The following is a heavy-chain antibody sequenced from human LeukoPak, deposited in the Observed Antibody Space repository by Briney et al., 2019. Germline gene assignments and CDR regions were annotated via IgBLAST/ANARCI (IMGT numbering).Heavy chain of an antibody. CDR3: ARGYSSGWDPYDY. D-gene: IGHD6-19*01. J-gene: IGHJ4*02. Sequence: SLKVSCKASGGTFSSYAISWVRQSPGQGLEWMGGTIPIFGTANYAQKFQGRVTITADESTSTAYMELSSLRSEDTAVYYCARGYSSGWDPYDYWGQGTLVTVSS. V-gene: IGHV1-69*01. CDR1: GGTFSSYA. CDR2: TIPIFGTA.